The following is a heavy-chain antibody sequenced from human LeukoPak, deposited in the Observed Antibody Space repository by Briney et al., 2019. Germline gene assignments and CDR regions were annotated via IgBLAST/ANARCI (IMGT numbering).Heavy chain of an antibody. CDR2: ISYDGSNK. D-gene: IGHD3-22*01. J-gene: IGHJ4*02. Sequence: GGSLRLSCAASGFTFSSYGMHWVRQAPGKGLEGVAVISYDGSNKYYADSVKGRFTISRDNSKNTLYLQMNSLRAEDTAVYYCAKDRDSSGYIDYWGQGTLVTVSS. CDR1: GFTFSSYG. V-gene: IGHV3-30*18. CDR3: AKDRDSSGYIDY.